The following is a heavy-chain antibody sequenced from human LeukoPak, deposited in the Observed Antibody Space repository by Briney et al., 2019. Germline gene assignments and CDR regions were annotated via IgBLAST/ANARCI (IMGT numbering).Heavy chain of an antibody. D-gene: IGHD5-18*01. J-gene: IGHJ3*02. CDR1: GGSISSHY. V-gene: IGHV4-59*11. CDR2: IYYSGST. Sequence: PSETLSLTCPVSGGSISSHYWSWIRQPPGNGLEWIGYIYYSGSTNYNPSLKSRVTISVDTSKNQFSLKLSSVTAADTAVYYCARVIEYSYGHSSYAFDIWGQGTMVTVSS. CDR3: ARVIEYSYGHSSYAFDI.